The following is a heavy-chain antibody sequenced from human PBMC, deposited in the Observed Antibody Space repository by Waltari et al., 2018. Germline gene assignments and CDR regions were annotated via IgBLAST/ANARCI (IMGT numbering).Heavy chain of an antibody. J-gene: IGHJ4*02. CDR3: AGSLAVGGRGGRGYFDY. CDR1: GGSISSSSYY. V-gene: IGHV4-39*07. CDR2: IYYSGST. Sequence: QLQLQESGPGLVKPSETLSLTCTVSGGSISSSSYYWGWIRQPPGKGLEWIGSIYYSGSTSHTPALKSRFTITVATSKHQFPRKLSAVPAADTAVYYWAGSLAVGGRGGRGYFDYWGQGTLVTVSS. D-gene: IGHD6-19*01.